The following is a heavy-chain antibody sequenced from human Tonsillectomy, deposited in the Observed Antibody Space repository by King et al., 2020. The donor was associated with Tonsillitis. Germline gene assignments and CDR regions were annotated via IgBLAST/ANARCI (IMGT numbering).Heavy chain of an antibody. CDR3: AADPYCSSSRCYVPY. D-gene: IGHD2-2*01. Sequence: QLVQSGPEVKKPGTSVKVSCKASGFTFTSSAMQWVRQARGQRLEWIGWIVVGSGNTNYAQKFQERVTITRDMSTSTAYMELSSLRSEDKAVYYCAADPYCSSSRCYVPYWGQGTLVTVSS. J-gene: IGHJ4*02. V-gene: IGHV1-58*02. CDR1: GFTFTSSA. CDR2: IVVGSGNT.